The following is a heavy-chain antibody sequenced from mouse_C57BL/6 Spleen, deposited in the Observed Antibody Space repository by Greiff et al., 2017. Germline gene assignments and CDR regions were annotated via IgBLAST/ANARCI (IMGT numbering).Heavy chain of an antibody. D-gene: IGHD2-3*01. V-gene: IGHV1-69*01. CDR1: GYTFTSYW. Sequence: VQLQQPGAELVMPGASVKLSCKASGYTFTSYWMHWVKQRPGQGLEWIGAIDPSDSYTNYNQKFKGKSTLTEDKSSSTAYMQLSSLTSEDSAVYYCARLYEGDDWGQGTLGTVSA. CDR2: IDPSDSYT. J-gene: IGHJ4*01. CDR3: ARLYEGDD.